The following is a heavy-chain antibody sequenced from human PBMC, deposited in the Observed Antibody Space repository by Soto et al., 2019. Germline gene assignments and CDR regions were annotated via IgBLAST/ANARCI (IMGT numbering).Heavy chain of an antibody. CDR1: GFTFSSYA. CDR3: AKVVHYDIVTGIDNLRH. CDR2: ISGSGVGT. Sequence: PVGSLRLSCAASGFTFSSYAMSWVRQAPGKGLEWVSAISGSGVGTYYADSVKGRFTISRDNSKNTLYLQMSSLRAEDTAIYYYAKVVHYDIVTGIDNLRHWGQGVLVT. J-gene: IGHJ1*01. V-gene: IGHV3-23*01. D-gene: IGHD3-9*01.